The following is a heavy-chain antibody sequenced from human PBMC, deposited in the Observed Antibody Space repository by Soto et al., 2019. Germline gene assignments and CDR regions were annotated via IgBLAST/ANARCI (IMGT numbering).Heavy chain of an antibody. CDR2: MNPNSGNT. Sequence: ASVKVSCRASGYTFTSYDINWVGKATGQGLEWMGLMNPNSGNTGYAQKFQGRVTMTRNTSISTAYMGLSSLRSEGTAVYYCARGRVGSTTDFDYGGQGTLVTVSS. D-gene: IGHD1-26*01. CDR1: GYTFTSYD. CDR3: ARGRVGSTTDFDY. J-gene: IGHJ4*02. V-gene: IGHV1-8*01.